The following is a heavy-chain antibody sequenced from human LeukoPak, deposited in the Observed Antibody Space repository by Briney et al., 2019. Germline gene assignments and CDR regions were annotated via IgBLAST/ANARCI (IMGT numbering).Heavy chain of an antibody. CDR2: ISSNGGRT. Sequence: TGGSLRLSCSASGFTFSSYAIHWVRQAPGKGLEYVSAISSNGGRTYYADSVKGRFTISRDNSKNTLYLQMSSLRAEDTAVYYCVKDSRWDRGFFDYWGQGTLVTVSA. V-gene: IGHV3-64D*09. J-gene: IGHJ4*02. D-gene: IGHD1-26*01. CDR3: VKDSRWDRGFFDY. CDR1: GFTFSSYA.